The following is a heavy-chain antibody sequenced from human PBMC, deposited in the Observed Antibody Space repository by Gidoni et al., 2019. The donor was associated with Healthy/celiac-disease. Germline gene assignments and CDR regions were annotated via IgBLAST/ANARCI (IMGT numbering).Heavy chain of an antibody. CDR2: IYTSGST. V-gene: IGHV4-61*02. CDR3: ARGEMATIDY. CDR1: GGSISRGSSY. D-gene: IGHD5-12*01. J-gene: IGHJ4*02. Sequence: QVQLQESGPGLVQPSQTLSLTCTVPGGSISRGSSYWSWIRQPAGKGLEWIGRIYTSGSTNYNPSLKSRVTISVDTSKNQFSLKLSSVTAADTAVYYCARGEMATIDYWGQGTLVTVSS.